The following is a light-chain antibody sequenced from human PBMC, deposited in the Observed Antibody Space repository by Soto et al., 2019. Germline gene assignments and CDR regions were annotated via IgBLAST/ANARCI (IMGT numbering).Light chain of an antibody. J-gene: IGKJ1*01. CDR3: QQYNNWPL. V-gene: IGKV3-15*01. CDR2: GAS. CDR1: QSVSSN. Sequence: EIVMTPSPATLSVSPVERATLSCRASQSVSSNLAWYQQKPGQAPRLLIYGASTRATGIPARFSGSGSGTEFTLTISSLQSEVFAVDYCQQYNNWPLFGQGTKVDIK.